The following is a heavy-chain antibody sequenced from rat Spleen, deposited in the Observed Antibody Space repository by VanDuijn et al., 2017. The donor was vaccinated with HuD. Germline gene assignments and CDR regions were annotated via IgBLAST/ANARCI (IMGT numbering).Heavy chain of an antibody. J-gene: IGHJ2*01. CDR3: ARRHYGYTDYFDY. D-gene: IGHD1-9*01. V-gene: IGHV5-25*01. CDR2: ISTGGGST. Sequence: EVQLVESDGGLVQPGRSLKLSCAASGFTFSNYYMAWVRQAPTKGLEWVAYISTGGGSTYYRDSVKGRFTISRDNAKITLYLQMNSLRSEDTATYYCARRHYGYTDYFDYWGQGVMVTVSS. CDR1: GFTFSNYY.